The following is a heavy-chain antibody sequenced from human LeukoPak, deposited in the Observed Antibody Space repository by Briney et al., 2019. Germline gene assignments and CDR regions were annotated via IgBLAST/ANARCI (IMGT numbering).Heavy chain of an antibody. CDR2: IGTPSDP. J-gene: IGHJ6*03. CDR3: ARGPTRGKYYYMDV. CDR1: GFTFSSFD. V-gene: IGHV3-13*05. Sequence: GGSLRLSCAASGFTFSSFDMHCVRQPTGQGLEWVSTIGTPSDPYYPGSVEGRFTLSRDNAKNSLYLQMNSLTAGDTAVYYCARGPTRGKYYYMDVWGKGTTVTVSS. D-gene: IGHD1-1*01.